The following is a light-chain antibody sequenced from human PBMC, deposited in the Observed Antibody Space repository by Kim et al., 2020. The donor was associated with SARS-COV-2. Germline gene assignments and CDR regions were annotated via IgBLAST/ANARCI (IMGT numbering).Light chain of an antibody. V-gene: IGKV3-15*01. J-gene: IGKJ1*01. Sequence: EIVMTQSPATLSVSPGERATLSCRASQSVSSKLALYQQKPGQGPRLLIYNASTRATGIPAGFSGSGSGTEFTLTISRLQSEDFAVYYCHHYYNWPRTFGQGTKVDIK. CDR2: NAS. CDR3: HHYYNWPRT. CDR1: QSVSSK.